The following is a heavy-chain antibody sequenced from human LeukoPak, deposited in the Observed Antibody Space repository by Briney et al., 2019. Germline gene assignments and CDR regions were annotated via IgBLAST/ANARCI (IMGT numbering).Heavy chain of an antibody. CDR1: GGSISSRNW. V-gene: IGHV4-4*02. Sequence: PSGTLSLTCAVSGGSISSRNWWSWVRQPPGKGLEWIGEIYHSGSTNYNPSLKTRVTISVGKSKNQFSLKLSSVTAADTAVYYCARASHDYGDYSHFDYWGQGTLVTVSS. J-gene: IGHJ4*02. CDR2: IYHSGST. D-gene: IGHD4-17*01. CDR3: ARASHDYGDYSHFDY.